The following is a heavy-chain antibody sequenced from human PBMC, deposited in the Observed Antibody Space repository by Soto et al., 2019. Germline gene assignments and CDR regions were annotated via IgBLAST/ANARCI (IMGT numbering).Heavy chain of an antibody. Sequence: QVQLQESGPGLLRPSETLSLTCAVSRGSVSSDLFYWSWIRQPPGQGLECIGYIYNSRSTNYNTSLKSRVTMSLDTPNNQFFRKLTSATSADTAVYYCAREKRAGSWCDSWGQGTLVTVSS. D-gene: IGHD3-10*01. CDR1: RGSVSSDLFY. CDR3: AREKRAGSWCDS. V-gene: IGHV4-61*01. CDR2: IYNSRST. J-gene: IGHJ5*01.